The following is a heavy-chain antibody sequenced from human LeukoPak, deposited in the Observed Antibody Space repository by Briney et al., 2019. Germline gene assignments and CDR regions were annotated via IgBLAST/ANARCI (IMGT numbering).Heavy chain of an antibody. CDR3: ARGRNYYDSSGYTDYYYYMDV. CDR2: MNPNSGNT. V-gene: IGHV1-8*01. J-gene: IGHJ6*03. CDR1: GYTFTSYD. Sequence: ASVKVSCKASGYTFTSYDINWVRQATGQGLEWMGWMNPNSGNTGYAQKFQGRVTMTRNTSISTAYMELSSLRSEDTAVYYCARGRNYYDSSGYTDYYYYMDVWGKGTTVTISS. D-gene: IGHD3-22*01.